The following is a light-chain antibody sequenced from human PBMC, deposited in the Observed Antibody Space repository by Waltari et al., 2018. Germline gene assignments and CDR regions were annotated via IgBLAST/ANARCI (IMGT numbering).Light chain of an antibody. CDR2: GAS. J-gene: IGKJ3*01. CDR3: QQYNQWPPIT. V-gene: IGKV3-15*01. Sequence: EIVMTQSPATLSVSPGERVTLSCRASQSVGSNLAWYQQKPGQTPRLLIYGASTRATGIEARFSGSGSGTEFTLTISSLQSEDFAVYYCQQYNQWPPITFGPGTKVDIK. CDR1: QSVGSN.